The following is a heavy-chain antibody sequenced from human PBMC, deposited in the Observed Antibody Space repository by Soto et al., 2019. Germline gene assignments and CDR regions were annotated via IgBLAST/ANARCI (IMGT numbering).Heavy chain of an antibody. J-gene: IGHJ5*02. CDR1: GGSISRGGYS. D-gene: IGHD2-2*01. CDR3: ARVPDR. V-gene: IGHV4-30-2*01. CDR2: IYHSGST. Sequence: QLQLQDSGSGRVKPSQPRSLTCAFSGGSISRGGYSGSWIRQPPGKGLEWIGYIYHSGSTYSNPSLKSRVTISVDRSKNQFSLKLSSVTAADTAVYYCARVPDRWGQGTLVTVSS.